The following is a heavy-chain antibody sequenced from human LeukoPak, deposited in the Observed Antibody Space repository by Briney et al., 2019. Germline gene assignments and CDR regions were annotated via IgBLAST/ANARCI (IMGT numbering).Heavy chain of an antibody. J-gene: IGHJ3*02. V-gene: IGHV1-46*03. D-gene: IGHD5/OR15-5a*01. CDR2: INPSGGST. CDR3: SSGLKSDAFDI. CDR1: GYTFTSYG. Sequence: ASVKVSCKASGYTFTSYGISWVRQAPGQGLEWMGIINPSGGSTSYAQKFQGRVTMTRDMSTSTVYMELSSLRSEDTAVYYCSSGLKSDAFDIWGQGTMVTVSS.